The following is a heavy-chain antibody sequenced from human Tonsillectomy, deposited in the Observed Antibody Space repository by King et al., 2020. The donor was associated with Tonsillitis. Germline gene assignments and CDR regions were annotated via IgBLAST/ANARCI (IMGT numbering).Heavy chain of an antibody. V-gene: IGHV3-9*01. Sequence: DVQLVESGGGLVQPGRSLRLSCAASGFTFDDYAMHWVRQAPGKGLEWVSGISWNNGGIGYADSVKGRFTISRDNAKNSLYLQMNSLRAEDTALYYCAKDISALYGSGSYIEDDAFDIWGQGTMVTVSS. J-gene: IGHJ3*02. CDR3: AKDISALYGSGSYIEDDAFDI. CDR2: ISWNNGGI. CDR1: GFTFDDYA. D-gene: IGHD3-10*01.